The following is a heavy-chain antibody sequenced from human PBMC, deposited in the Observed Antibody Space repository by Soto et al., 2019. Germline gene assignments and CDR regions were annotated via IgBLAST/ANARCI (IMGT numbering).Heavy chain of an antibody. Sequence: EVQLLESGGGSVQPGGSLRLSCAASGFTFSSYAMHWVRRPPGKGLEWVSSISHSGGTAYYADSVKGRFSISRDSLVNTLYLQMNSLRAEDTAVYYCAKGRGQNWNSDYWGQGTLVTVSP. CDR3: AKGRGQNWNSDY. V-gene: IGHV3-23*01. CDR2: ISHSGGTA. J-gene: IGHJ4*02. CDR1: GFTFSSYA. D-gene: IGHD1-7*01.